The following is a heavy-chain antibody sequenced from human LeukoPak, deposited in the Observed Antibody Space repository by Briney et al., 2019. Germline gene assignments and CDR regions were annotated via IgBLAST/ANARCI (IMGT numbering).Heavy chain of an antibody. D-gene: IGHD1-14*01. CDR1: GFTFSDYY. V-gene: IGHV3-11*06. CDR3: SRDFNGRNDF. CDR2: ISSSSSYT. J-gene: IGHJ4*02. Sequence: RGSLRLSCAASGFTFSDYYMSWIRQAPGKGLEWVSYISSSSSYTNYADSVKGRFTISRDNAKNTLSLEMNSLGDEDTAVYYCSRDFNGRNDFWGQRTLVTVSS.